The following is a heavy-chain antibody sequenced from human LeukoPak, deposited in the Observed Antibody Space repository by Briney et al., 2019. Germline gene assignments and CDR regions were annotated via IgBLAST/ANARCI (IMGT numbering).Heavy chain of an antibody. V-gene: IGHV3-7*01. Sequence: QAGGSLRLSCAASGFTFSRFWMSWVRQAPGKGLERVANVKQDGSERYYVDSVKGRFTISRDNAKNSLHLQMNSLRAEDTAMYYCASASPAGDYWGQGTLVTVSS. D-gene: IGHD2-2*01. CDR3: ASASPAGDY. CDR1: GFTFSRFW. CDR2: VKQDGSER. J-gene: IGHJ4*02.